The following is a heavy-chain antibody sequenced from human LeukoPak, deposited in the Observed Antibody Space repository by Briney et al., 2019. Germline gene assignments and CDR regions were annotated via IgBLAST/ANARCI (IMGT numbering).Heavy chain of an antibody. CDR2: INWNGGST. CDR3: AREALYGSGSYQLDY. V-gene: IGHV3-20*04. J-gene: IGHJ4*02. D-gene: IGHD3-10*01. CDR1: GFTFDDYG. Sequence: GGSLRLSCAASGFTFDDYGMSWVRQAPGKGLEWVSGINWNGGSTGYADSVKGRFTISRDNAKNSLYLQMNSLRAEDTALYYCAREALYGSGSYQLDYWGQGTLVTVSS.